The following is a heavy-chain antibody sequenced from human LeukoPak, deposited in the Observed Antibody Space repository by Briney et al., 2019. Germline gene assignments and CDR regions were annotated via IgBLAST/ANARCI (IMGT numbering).Heavy chain of an antibody. CDR1: DGSVSSHY. V-gene: IGHV4-59*02. Sequence: SETLSLTCSVSDGSVSSHYWGWIRQPPGKGLEWIGYIYYLGSTNYNPSLKTRVTISVDTSKNQLSLRLNSMTAADTAVYFCARATYYYDTPGYYFDSWGQGTLVTDSS. D-gene: IGHD3-22*01. J-gene: IGHJ4*02. CDR2: IYYLGST. CDR3: ARATYYYDTPGYYFDS.